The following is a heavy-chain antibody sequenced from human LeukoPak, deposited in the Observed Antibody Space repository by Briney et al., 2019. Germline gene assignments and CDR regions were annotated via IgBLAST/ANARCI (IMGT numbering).Heavy chain of an antibody. V-gene: IGHV3-23*01. J-gene: IGHJ5*02. Sequence: GGSLRLSCAASGFTFSSYAMSWVRQAPGKGLEWVSGISGSGGTTSYTDSVKGRFTISRDNSKSTLYLQMNSLRAEDTAVYYCAKLGGERQIDPWGQGTLVTVSP. CDR1: GFTFSSYA. CDR3: AKLGGERQIDP. D-gene: IGHD1-1*01. CDR2: ISGSGGTT.